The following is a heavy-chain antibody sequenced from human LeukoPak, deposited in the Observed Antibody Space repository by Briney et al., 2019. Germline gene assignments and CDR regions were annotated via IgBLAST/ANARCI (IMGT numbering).Heavy chain of an antibody. CDR2: IYSSGST. V-gene: IGHV4-39*07. D-gene: IGHD1-26*01. J-gene: IGHJ3*02. Sequence: SETLSLTCTVSGGSISSSYYYWGWIRQPPGKGLEWIGSIYSSGSTYYNPSLKSRVTISVDRSKNQFSLKLSSVTAADTAVYYCARVLRVGATTVAFGIWGQGTMVTVSS. CDR1: GGSISSSYYY. CDR3: ARVLRVGATTVAFGI.